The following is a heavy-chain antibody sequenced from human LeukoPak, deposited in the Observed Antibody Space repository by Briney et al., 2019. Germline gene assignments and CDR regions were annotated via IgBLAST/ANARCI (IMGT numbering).Heavy chain of an antibody. CDR1: GGSISNYY. D-gene: IGHD1-1*01. V-gene: IGHV4-59*01. Sequence: PSETLSLTCSVAGGSISNYYGSWIRQPPGRGRGWMGYIQHSGSTNYNPSLKSRVTISVDTSKNQFSLKLSSVTAADTAVYYCARVSWFPGTSYYYMDVWGKGTTVTVSS. CDR3: ARVSWFPGTSYYYMDV. J-gene: IGHJ6*03. CDR2: IQHSGST.